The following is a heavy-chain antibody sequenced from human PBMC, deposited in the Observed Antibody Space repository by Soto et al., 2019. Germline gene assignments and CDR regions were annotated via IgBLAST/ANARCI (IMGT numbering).Heavy chain of an antibody. V-gene: IGHV3-30*18. CDR1: AFSFTSKG. CDR3: AKDRVDSSSTNWFDP. CDR2: ISYDGSNK. J-gene: IGHJ5*02. D-gene: IGHD6-13*01. Sequence: PGGSLRLSCPVSAFSFTSKGMHCVSHAESKGLECGAVISYDGSNKYYADSVKGRFTISRDNSKNTLYLQMNSLRAEDTDVYYCAKDRVDSSSTNWFDPWGQGTLVTVSS.